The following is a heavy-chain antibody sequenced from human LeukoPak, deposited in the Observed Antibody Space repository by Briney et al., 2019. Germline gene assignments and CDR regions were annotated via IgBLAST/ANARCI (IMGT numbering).Heavy chain of an antibody. V-gene: IGHV3-74*01. D-gene: IGHD2-15*01. J-gene: IGHJ6*04. CDR2: INSDGSST. Sequence: QSGGSLRLSCAASGFIFSSYWMHWVRQAPGKGLVWVSRINSDGSSTRYADSVKGRFTISRDNAKNTLYLQMNSLRAEDTAVYYCARDDCSAGTCKLKDVWGKGTTVTVSS. CDR1: GFIFSSYW. CDR3: ARDDCSAGTCKLKDV.